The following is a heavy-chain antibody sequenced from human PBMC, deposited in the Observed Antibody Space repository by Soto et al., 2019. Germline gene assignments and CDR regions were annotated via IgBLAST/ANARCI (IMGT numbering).Heavy chain of an antibody. J-gene: IGHJ4*02. Sequence: PSETLSLTCAVSGGSIRSNNRWSWVRQPPGKGLEWIGEIFYSGSTNYNPSLKSRISISVDKSKNQFSLTLTSVTAADTAVNFCARHGLTAYMAYYFDFWGQGTLVTVSS. V-gene: IGHV4-4*02. D-gene: IGHD3-16*01. CDR1: GGSIRSNNR. CDR2: IFYSGST. CDR3: ARHGLTAYMAYYFDF.